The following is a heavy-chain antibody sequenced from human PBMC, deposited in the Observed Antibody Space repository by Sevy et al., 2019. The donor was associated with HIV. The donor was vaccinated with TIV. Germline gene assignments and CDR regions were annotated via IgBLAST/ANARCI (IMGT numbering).Heavy chain of an antibody. CDR1: GFTFSRHW. V-gene: IGHV3-74*01. Sequence: GGSLRLSCAASGFTFSRHWMHWVHQAPGKGLVWVSRINSDGSTTSYADSVKGRFTISRDNAKNTLYLQMNSLRAEDTAVYYCVRGSITGYASDYWGQGTLVTVSS. D-gene: IGHD5-12*01. J-gene: IGHJ4*02. CDR2: INSDGSTT. CDR3: VRGSITGYASDY.